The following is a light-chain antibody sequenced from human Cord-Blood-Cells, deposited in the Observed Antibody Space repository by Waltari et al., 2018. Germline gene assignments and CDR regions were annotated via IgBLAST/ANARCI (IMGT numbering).Light chain of an antibody. Sequence: DIVMSQSPDSLAVSLGERATFNCKSSQRVLYSSNNKNYLAWYQQKPGQPPKLLIYWASTRESGVPDRFSGSGSGTDFTLTISSLQAEDVAVYYCQQYYSTPYTFGQGTKLEIK. CDR3: QQYYSTPYT. CDR2: WAS. CDR1: QRVLYSSNNKNY. J-gene: IGKJ2*01. V-gene: IGKV4-1*01.